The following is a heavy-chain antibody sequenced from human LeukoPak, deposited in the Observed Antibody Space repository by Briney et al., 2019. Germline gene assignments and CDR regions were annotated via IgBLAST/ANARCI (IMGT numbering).Heavy chain of an antibody. D-gene: IGHD2-15*01. Sequence: ASVKVSRKASGYTFTGYYMHWVRQAPGQGLEWMGWINPNSGGTNYAQKFQGRVTMTRDTSISTAYMELSRLRSDDTAVYYCARGWDIVAGVDYWGQGTLVTVSS. CDR3: ARGWDIVAGVDY. CDR1: GYTFTGYY. CDR2: INPNSGGT. V-gene: IGHV1-2*02. J-gene: IGHJ4*02.